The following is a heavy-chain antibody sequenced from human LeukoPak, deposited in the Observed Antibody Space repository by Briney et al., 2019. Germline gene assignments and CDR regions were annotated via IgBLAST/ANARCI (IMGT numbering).Heavy chain of an antibody. CDR2: IIPIVGTA. V-gene: IGHV1-69*06. CDR1: GGTFSSYA. J-gene: IGHJ4*02. CDR3: ARSNTAWYFDY. Sequence: SVKVSCKASGGTFSSYAISWVRQAPGQGLEWMGGIIPIVGTANYAQKFQGRVTITADKSTSTAYMELSSLRTEDTAVYYCARSNTAWYFDYWGQGTLVTVSS.